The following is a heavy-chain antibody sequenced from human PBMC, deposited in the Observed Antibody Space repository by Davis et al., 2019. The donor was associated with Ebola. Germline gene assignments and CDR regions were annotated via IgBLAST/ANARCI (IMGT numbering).Heavy chain of an antibody. CDR1: GFTFSSYA. CDR2: ISSSSSTI. J-gene: IGHJ4*02. V-gene: IGHV3-48*02. Sequence: GESLKISCAASGFTFSSYAMSWVRQAPGKGLEWVSYISSSSSTIYYADSVKGRFTISRDNAKNSLYLQMNSLRDEDTAVYYCTNKDYDPDYWGQGTLVTVSS. D-gene: IGHD4-17*01. CDR3: TNKDYDPDY.